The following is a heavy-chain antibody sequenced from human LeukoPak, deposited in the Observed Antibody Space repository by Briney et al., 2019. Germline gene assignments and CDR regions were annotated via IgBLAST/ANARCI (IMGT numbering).Heavy chain of an antibody. D-gene: IGHD3-10*01. CDR2: INQERTEQ. CDR3: AKVAKYYYGPETYYFFEQ. Sequence: GESLRLSCAASGFTFTTYWMRWVRPAPGKGLGWVASINQERTEQYSVPPVKGRFTITRDYAKKSLFLQMNSLRVEDTAVYFCAKVAKYYYGPETYYFFEQWGQGTPVTAAS. CDR1: GFTFTTYW. V-gene: IGHV3-7*01. J-gene: IGHJ4*02.